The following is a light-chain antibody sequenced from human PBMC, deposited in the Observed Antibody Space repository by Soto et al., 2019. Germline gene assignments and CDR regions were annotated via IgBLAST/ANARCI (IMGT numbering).Light chain of an antibody. CDR1: QTFSSGY. CDR3: QEYGSSRPWT. Sequence: ETVLTQSPSTLSLSPGERATLSCRASQTFSSGYLAWYQQKPGQAPRLLIYGASRRATGIADRFSGSGSGTEYTLTISGLEPEDSAVYYCQEYGSSRPWTFGQGTKLEIK. V-gene: IGKV3-20*01. CDR2: GAS. J-gene: IGKJ2*02.